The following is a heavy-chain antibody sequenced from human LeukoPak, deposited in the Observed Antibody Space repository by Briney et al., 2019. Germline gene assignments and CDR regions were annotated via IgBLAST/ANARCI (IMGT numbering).Heavy chain of an antibody. CDR1: GFTFSSYT. CDR3: ARGGREEDY. Sequence: KSGGSLRLSCAASGFTFSSYTMNWVRQAPGKGLEWVSSITGGTSSYIYFADSVKGRFTISRDNAKNSLYLQMNSLSTEDTAVYYCARGGREEDYWGQGTLVTVSS. V-gene: IGHV3-21*01. J-gene: IGHJ4*02. CDR2: ITGGTSSYI.